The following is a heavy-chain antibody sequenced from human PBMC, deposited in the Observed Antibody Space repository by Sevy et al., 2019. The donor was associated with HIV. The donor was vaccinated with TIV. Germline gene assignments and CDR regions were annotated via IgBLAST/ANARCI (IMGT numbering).Heavy chain of an antibody. CDR1: GFTFSSYW. CDR3: ARAHYGSGSYFVSPLKYYYYGMDV. J-gene: IGHJ6*02. V-gene: IGHV3-74*01. CDR2: INSDGSST. D-gene: IGHD3-10*01. Sequence: GGSLRLSCAASGFTFSSYWMHWVRQAPGKGLVCVSRINSDGSSTSYADSVKGRFTISRDNAKKTLYLQMNSLRAEDTAVYYCARAHYGSGSYFVSPLKYYYYGMDVWGQGTTVTVSS.